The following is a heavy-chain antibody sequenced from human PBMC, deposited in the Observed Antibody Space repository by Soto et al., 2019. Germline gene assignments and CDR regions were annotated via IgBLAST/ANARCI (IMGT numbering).Heavy chain of an antibody. CDR2: ISYDGSNK. CDR3: AAIRFFYYGMDV. Sequence: ESGGGVVQPGRSLRLSCAASGFTFSSYAMHWVRQAPGKGLEWVAVISYDGSNKYYADSVKGRFTISRDNSKNTLYLQMNSLRAEDTAVYYCAAIRFFYYGMDVWGQGTTVTVSS. D-gene: IGHD3-3*01. CDR1: GFTFSSYA. J-gene: IGHJ6*02. V-gene: IGHV3-30-3*01.